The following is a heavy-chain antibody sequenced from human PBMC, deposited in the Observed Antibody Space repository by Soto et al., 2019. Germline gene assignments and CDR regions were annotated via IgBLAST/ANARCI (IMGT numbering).Heavy chain of an antibody. J-gene: IGHJ5*02. CDR2: ISSSSSYI. CDR3: ARDFDYYGSGSYYPFDP. CDR1: GFTFSSYG. V-gene: IGHV3-21*01. D-gene: IGHD3-10*01. Sequence: PGGPLRLSCAASGFTFSSYGMNWVRQAPGKGLEWVSSISSSSSYIYYADSVRGRFTISRDNAKNSLYLQMNSLRAEDTAVYYCARDFDYYGSGSYYPFDPWGQGTLVTVSS.